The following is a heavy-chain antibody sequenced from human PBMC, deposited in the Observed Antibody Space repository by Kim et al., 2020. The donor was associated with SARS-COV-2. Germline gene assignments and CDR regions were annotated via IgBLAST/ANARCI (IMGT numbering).Heavy chain of an antibody. CDR1: GFTFSSYW. D-gene: IGHD5-18*01. V-gene: IGHV3-7*01. Sequence: GGSLRLSCAASGFTFSSYWMSWVRQAPGKGLEWVANIKQDGSEKYYVDSVKGRFTISRDNAKNSLYLQMNSLRAEDTAVYYCARDVCYSYGCFDYWGQGTLVTVSS. CDR2: IKQDGSEK. J-gene: IGHJ4*02. CDR3: ARDVCYSYGCFDY.